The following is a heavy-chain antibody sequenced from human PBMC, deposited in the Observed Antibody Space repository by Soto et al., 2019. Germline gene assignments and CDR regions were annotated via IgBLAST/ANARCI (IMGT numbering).Heavy chain of an antibody. CDR1: GFTVSSNY. Sequence: GGSLRLSCAASGFTVSSNYMSWVRQAPGKGLEWVSVIYSGGSTDYADYVKGRFNISRHNSKNTLYLQMNSLRVEDTAVDYWARGYYVDYWGQGTLVTVSS. J-gene: IGHJ4*02. CDR3: ARGYYVDY. V-gene: IGHV3-53*04. CDR2: IYSGGST.